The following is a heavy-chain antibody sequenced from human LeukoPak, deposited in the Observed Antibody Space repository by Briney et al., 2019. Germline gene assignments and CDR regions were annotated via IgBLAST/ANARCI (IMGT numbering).Heavy chain of an antibody. CDR2: IYTSGST. CDR1: GGSISSGSYY. Sequence: SETLSLTCTVSGGSISSGSYYWSWIRQPAGKGLEWIGRIYTSGSTNYNPSLKSRVTISVDTSKNQFSLKLSSVTAADTAVYYCARQLVREPGDYWGQGTLVTVSS. D-gene: IGHD6-13*01. V-gene: IGHV4-61*02. CDR3: ARQLVREPGDY. J-gene: IGHJ4*02.